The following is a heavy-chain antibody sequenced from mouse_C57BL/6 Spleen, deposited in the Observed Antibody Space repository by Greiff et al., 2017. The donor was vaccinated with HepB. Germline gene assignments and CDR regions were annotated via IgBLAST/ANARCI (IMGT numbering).Heavy chain of an antibody. CDR2: IYPGSGST. J-gene: IGHJ1*03. CDR3: ARGDGYYWYFDV. Sequence: QVQLQQPGAELVKPGASVKMSCKASGYTFTSYWITWVKQRPGQGLEWIGAIYPGSGSTNYNEKFKSKATLTVDTSSSTAYMQLSSLTSEDSAVYYCARGDGYYWYFDVWGTGTTVTVSS. CDR1: GYTFTSYW. D-gene: IGHD2-3*01. V-gene: IGHV1-55*01.